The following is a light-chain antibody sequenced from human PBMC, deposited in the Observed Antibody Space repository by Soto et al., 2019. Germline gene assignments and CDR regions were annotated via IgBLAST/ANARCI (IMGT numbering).Light chain of an antibody. CDR2: DAS. Sequence: EIVMTQSPATLSVSPGERATLSCRASQSVSSNLAWCQQKPGQAPRLLIYDASRRATGIPDRFSGSGSGTDFTLTISRLEPEDFAVYNCQQHGSSGTFGQGTKVDIK. V-gene: IGKV3-20*01. CDR3: QQHGSSGT. CDR1: QSVSSN. J-gene: IGKJ1*01.